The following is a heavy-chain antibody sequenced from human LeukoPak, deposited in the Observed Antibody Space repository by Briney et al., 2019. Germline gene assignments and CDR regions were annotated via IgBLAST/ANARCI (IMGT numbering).Heavy chain of an antibody. CDR3: AKLLGYTAMVTDFDY. Sequence: TGGSLRLSCAASGFTFSSYGMHWVRQAPGKGLEWVAVIWYDGSNKYYADSVKGRFTISRDNSKNTLYLQMNSLRAEDTAVYYCAKLLGYTAMVTDFDYWGQGILVTVSS. D-gene: IGHD5-18*01. J-gene: IGHJ4*02. CDR1: GFTFSSYG. CDR2: IWYDGSNK. V-gene: IGHV3-33*06.